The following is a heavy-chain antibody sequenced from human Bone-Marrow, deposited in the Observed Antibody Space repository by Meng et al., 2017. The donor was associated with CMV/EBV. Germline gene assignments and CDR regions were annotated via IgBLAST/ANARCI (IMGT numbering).Heavy chain of an antibody. CDR3: ASGSALGYYGMDP. CDR2: INHSGST. CDR1: GGSFSGYY. D-gene: IGHD1-26*01. Sequence: SETLSLTCAVYGGSFSGYYWSWIRQPPGKGLEWIGEINHSGSTNYNPSLKSRVTISVDTSKNQFSLKLSSVTAADTAVYYCASGSALGYYGMDPWGQGTTVTVSS. V-gene: IGHV4-34*01. J-gene: IGHJ6*02.